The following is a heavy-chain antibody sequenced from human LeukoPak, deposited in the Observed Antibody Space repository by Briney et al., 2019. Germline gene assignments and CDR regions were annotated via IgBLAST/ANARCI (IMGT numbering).Heavy chain of an antibody. Sequence: GGSLRLSCAASGFTFSDHYMDWVRQAPGKGLEYVSGISSSGGTIYYADSVKGRFSISRDNSKNTLDLQMSSLRAEDTAVYYCVKDLTATTSAWGQGTLVIVSS. CDR3: VKDLTATTSA. CDR2: ISSSGGTI. CDR1: GFTFSDHY. D-gene: IGHD1-7*01. V-gene: IGHV3-64D*09. J-gene: IGHJ4*02.